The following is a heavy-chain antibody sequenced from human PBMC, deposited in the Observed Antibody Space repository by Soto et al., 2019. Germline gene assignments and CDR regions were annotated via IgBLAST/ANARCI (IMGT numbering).Heavy chain of an antibody. V-gene: IGHV1-3*01. J-gene: IGHJ3*02. Sequence: ASVKVSCKASGYTFTSSAMHWVRQAPGQRLEWMGWINAGNGNTKYSQKFQGRVTITRDTSASTAYMELSSLRSEDTAVYYCARDENYYDSSGGDAFDIWGQGTMVTVSS. CDR2: INAGNGNT. CDR3: ARDENYYDSSGGDAFDI. D-gene: IGHD3-22*01. CDR1: GYTFTSSA.